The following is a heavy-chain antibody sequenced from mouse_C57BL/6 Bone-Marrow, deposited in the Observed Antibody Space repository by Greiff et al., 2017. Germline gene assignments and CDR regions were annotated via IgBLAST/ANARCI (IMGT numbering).Heavy chain of an antibody. V-gene: IGHV1-82*01. J-gene: IGHJ1*03. Sequence: VKLVESGPELVKPGASVKISCKASGYAFSSSWMNWVKQRPGKGLEWIGGIDPEDGATNYNGKFKGKATLTADQSSSTAYMQLSSLTSEDSAVYFCVDYYGSSDWYVDVWGTGTTVTVSS. CDR1: GYAFSSSW. CDR3: VDYYGSSDWYVDV. D-gene: IGHD1-1*01. CDR2: IDPEDGAT.